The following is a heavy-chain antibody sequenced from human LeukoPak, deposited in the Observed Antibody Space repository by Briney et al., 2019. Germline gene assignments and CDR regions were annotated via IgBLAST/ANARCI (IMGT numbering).Heavy chain of an antibody. J-gene: IGHJ4*02. Sequence: GASVKVSCKASGYTXTSYYMHGVRQAPGQGLEWMGIINPSGGSTSYAQKFQGRVTMTRDTSTSTVYMELSSLRSEDTAVYYCAREDSSGWYVFDYWGQGTLVTVSS. V-gene: IGHV1-46*01. CDR3: AREDSSGWYVFDY. CDR1: GYTXTSYY. D-gene: IGHD6-19*01. CDR2: INPSGGST.